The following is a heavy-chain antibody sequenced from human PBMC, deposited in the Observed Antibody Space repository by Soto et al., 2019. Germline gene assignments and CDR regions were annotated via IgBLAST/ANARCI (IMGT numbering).Heavy chain of an antibody. CDR1: GGTFSSYT. J-gene: IGHJ4*02. D-gene: IGHD5-18*01. Sequence: QVQLVQSGAEVKKPGSSVKVSCKASGGTFSSYTISWVRQAPGQGLEWMGRIIPILGIANYAQKFQGRVTITADKSTSTAYMELSRLRSEDTAVYYCARSRRGYSYGRIGYWGQGTLVTVSS. V-gene: IGHV1-69*02. CDR2: IIPILGIA. CDR3: ARSRRGYSYGRIGY.